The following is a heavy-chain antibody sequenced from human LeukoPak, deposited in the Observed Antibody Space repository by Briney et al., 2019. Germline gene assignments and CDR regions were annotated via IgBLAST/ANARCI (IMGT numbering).Heavy chain of an antibody. V-gene: IGHV1-18*01. J-gene: IGHJ6*04. D-gene: IGHD2-2*02. Sequence: ASVKVSCKASGYTFTSYGISWVRQAPGQGLEWMGWISAYNGNTNYAQKLQGRVTMTTGTSTSTAYMEPRSLRSDDTAVCYCARGAVVPAAIGAMDVWGKGTTVTVSS. CDR3: ARGAVVPAAIGAMDV. CDR1: GYTFTSYG. CDR2: ISAYNGNT.